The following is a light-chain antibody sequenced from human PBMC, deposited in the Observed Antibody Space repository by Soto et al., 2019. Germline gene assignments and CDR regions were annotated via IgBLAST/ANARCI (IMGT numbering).Light chain of an antibody. Sequence: EIVLTQSPATLSVSPGERVTLSCRASQNLHSFLNWYQQRPGQAPRPLIYDGSKRAAGVPDRISGDGSGTDYTLTISSLEPEDFAVYYCQQRTRWPMTFGQRTLLETK. CDR1: QNLHSF. V-gene: IGKV3-11*01. CDR2: DGS. J-gene: IGKJ5*01. CDR3: QQRTRWPMT.